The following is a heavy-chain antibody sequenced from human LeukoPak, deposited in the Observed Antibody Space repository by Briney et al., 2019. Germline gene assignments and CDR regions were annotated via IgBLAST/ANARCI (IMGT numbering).Heavy chain of an antibody. CDR3: ARGWTY. J-gene: IGHJ4*02. CDR1: GFTFSSYG. V-gene: IGHV3-21*01. CDR2: ISSSGSYI. D-gene: IGHD3/OR15-3a*01. Sequence: GSLRLSCAASGFTFSSYGMSWVRQAPGKGLEWGSSISSSGSYIYNADPVKGRFTISRDNAKNSLYLKMNSLRAEDTAVYYCARGWTYWGQGTMVTVSS.